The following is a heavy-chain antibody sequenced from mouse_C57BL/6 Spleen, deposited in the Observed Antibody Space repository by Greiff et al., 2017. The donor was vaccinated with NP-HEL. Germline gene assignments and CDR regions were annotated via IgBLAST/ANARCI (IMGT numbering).Heavy chain of an antibody. Sequence: QVQLQQSGAELARPGASVKLSCKASGYTFTSYGISWVKQRTGQGLEWIGEIYPRSGNTYYNEKFKGKATLTADKSSSTAYMELRSLTSEDSAVYSCARRDGYPSYWYFDVWGTGTTVTVSS. V-gene: IGHV1-81*01. D-gene: IGHD2-3*01. CDR2: IYPRSGNT. CDR1: GYTFTSYG. J-gene: IGHJ1*03. CDR3: ARRDGYPSYWYFDV.